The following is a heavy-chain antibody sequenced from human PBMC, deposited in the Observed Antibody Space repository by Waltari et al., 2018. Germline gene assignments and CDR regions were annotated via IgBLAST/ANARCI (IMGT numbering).Heavy chain of an antibody. CDR2: ISYDGLNK. CDR3: ARGYYGSQRGYGLDV. Sequence: QAQLVESGGGVVQPGRSPRLSCAASGFTFSTYGIHWVRQAPGKGLEWVAVISYDGLNKNYADSVNGRFTISRENSENTVYLQMSSLRPDDTAVYFCARGYYGSQRGYGLDVWGQGTTVIVSS. D-gene: IGHD3-10*01. CDR1: GFTFSTYG. J-gene: IGHJ6*02. V-gene: IGHV3-30*15.